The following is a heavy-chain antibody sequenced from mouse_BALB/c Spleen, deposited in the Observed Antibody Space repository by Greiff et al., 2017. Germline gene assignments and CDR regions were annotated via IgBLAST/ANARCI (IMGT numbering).Heavy chain of an antibody. D-gene: IGHD1-1*01. CDR1: GFSLTSYG. V-gene: IGHV2-9*02. CDR2: IWAGGST. Sequence: QVKLKESGPGLVAPSQSLSITCTVSGFSLTSYGVHWVRQPPGKGLEWLGVIWAGGSTNYNSALMSRLSISKDNSKSQVFLKMNSLQTDDTAMYYCARADYYGSSYVPSFDYWGQGTTLTVSS. J-gene: IGHJ2*01. CDR3: ARADYYGSSYVPSFDY.